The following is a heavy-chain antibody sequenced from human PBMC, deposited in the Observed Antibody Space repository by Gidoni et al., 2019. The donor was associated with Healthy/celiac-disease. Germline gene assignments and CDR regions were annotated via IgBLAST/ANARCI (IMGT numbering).Heavy chain of an antibody. CDR1: GGTFSSYA. D-gene: IGHD2-15*01. Sequence: QVQLVQSGAEVKKPGSSVKVSCKASGGTFSSYAISWVRQAPGQGLEWMGRIIPILGIANYAQKFQGRVTITADKSTSTAYMELSSLRSEDTAVYYCARDRVVTPSNAFDIWGQGTMVTVSS. J-gene: IGHJ3*02. CDR3: ARDRVVTPSNAFDI. V-gene: IGHV1-69*04. CDR2: IIPILGIA.